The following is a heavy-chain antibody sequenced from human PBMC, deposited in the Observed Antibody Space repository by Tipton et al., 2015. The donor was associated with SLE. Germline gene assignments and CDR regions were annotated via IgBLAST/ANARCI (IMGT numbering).Heavy chain of an antibody. Sequence: LSLTCAASGFTFSGSAMHWVRQASGKGLEWVGRIGNKANTYATAYAASVKGRFTISRDDSKNMAYLQMDSLKTEDTAVYYCTRVGVSLGDYWGQGTLVTVSS. CDR3: TRVGVSLGDY. J-gene: IGHJ4*02. D-gene: IGHD3-16*01. CDR1: GFTFSGSA. V-gene: IGHV3-73*01. CDR2: IGNKANTYAT.